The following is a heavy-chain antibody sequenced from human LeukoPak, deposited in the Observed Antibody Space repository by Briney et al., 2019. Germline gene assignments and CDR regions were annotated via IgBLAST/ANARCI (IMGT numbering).Heavy chain of an antibody. CDR3: AKDTSSGPLYYGMDV. V-gene: IGHV3-30*18. CDR2: ISYDGSNK. J-gene: IGHJ6*02. D-gene: IGHD6-19*01. CDR1: GFTFSSYG. Sequence: GGSLRLSSAASGFTFSSYGMHWVRQAPGKGLEWVAVISYDGSNKYYADSAKGRFTISRDNSKNTLYLQMNSLRAEDTAVYYCAKDTSSGPLYYGMDVWGQGTTVTVSS.